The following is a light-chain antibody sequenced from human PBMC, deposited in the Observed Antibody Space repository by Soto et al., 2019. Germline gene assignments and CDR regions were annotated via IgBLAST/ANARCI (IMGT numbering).Light chain of an antibody. Sequence: EIVMTQSPATLSASPGERATLSCRASQSVSSNLAWYQQKPGQAPRLLMYRASTRATGIPARFSGSGSGTEFTLTISSLQSEDFAVYYCQHYNNWPPYTFGQGTRWISN. CDR2: RAS. V-gene: IGKV3-15*01. CDR3: QHYNNWPPYT. J-gene: IGKJ2*01. CDR1: QSVSSN.